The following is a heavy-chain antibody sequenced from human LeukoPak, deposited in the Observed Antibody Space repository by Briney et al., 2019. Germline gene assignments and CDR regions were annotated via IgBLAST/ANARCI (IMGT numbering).Heavy chain of an antibody. J-gene: IGHJ4*02. CDR1: GFTLSSYA. CDR3: AKAPVTTCSGAYCYPFDY. Sequence: GGSLRLSCAASGFTLSSYAMSWIRQGPGKGLEWVSAISVSGNTYHADSVKGRFTISRDSYKNTLYLQMNSLRAEDAAVYYCAKAPVTTCSGAYCYPFDYWGQGTLVTVSS. D-gene: IGHD2-15*01. V-gene: IGHV3-23*01. CDR2: ISVSGNT.